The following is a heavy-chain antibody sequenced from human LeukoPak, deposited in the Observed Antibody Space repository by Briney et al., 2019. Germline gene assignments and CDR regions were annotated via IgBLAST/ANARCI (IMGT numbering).Heavy chain of an antibody. CDR3: AISRAWFGTGWFDP. D-gene: IGHD3-10*01. V-gene: IGHV1-2*02. CDR2: INPNSGGT. J-gene: IGHJ5*02. Sequence: ASVKVSCKASGYTFTGHYMHWVRQAPGQGLDWMGWINPNSGGTNYAQKFQGRVTMTRATSISTAYMELGRLRSEDTAVYYCAISRAWFGTGWFDPWGQGTLVTVSS. CDR1: GYTFTGHY.